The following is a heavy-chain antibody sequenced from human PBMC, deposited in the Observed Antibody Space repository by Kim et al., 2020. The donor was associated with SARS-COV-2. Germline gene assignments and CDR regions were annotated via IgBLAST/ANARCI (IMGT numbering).Heavy chain of an antibody. D-gene: IGHD2-21*01. J-gene: IGHJ5*02. V-gene: IGHV4-34*01. Sequence: STNYGPSLKSRVTISVDTSKNQFALKRRVVTAEDTAVYDCARGRRGGNSSWGQGTLVTVSS. CDR2: ST. CDR3: ARGRRGGNSS.